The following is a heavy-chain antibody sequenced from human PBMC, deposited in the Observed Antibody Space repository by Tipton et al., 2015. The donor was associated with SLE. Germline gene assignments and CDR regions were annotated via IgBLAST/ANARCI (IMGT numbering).Heavy chain of an antibody. Sequence: TLSLTCFVSGGSFSTYYWSWIRQPPGKGLEWIGNIYYSGSTNYSPSLKSRVSISIHTSRNQFSLRLSSVTAADTAVYYCAKDYNHDNADYNWGQGTLVIVSS. V-gene: IGHV4-59*01. CDR2: IYYSGST. CDR1: GGSFSTYY. J-gene: IGHJ4*02. D-gene: IGHD4-17*01. CDR3: AKDYNHDNADYN.